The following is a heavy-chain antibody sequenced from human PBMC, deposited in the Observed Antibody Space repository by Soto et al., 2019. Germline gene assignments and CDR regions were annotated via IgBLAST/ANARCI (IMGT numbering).Heavy chain of an antibody. V-gene: IGHV1-69*06. J-gene: IGHJ4*02. CDR3: ARSRDGYNSGVY. D-gene: IGHD1-1*01. CDR2: IIPIFGTA. Sequence: QVQLVQSGAEVKKPGSSVKVSCKASGCTFSSYAISWVRQAPGQGLEWMGGIIPIFGTANYAQKFQGRVTITADKSTSKAYIELSSLRYEDKAVYYCARSRDGYNSGVYWGQGTLVTVSS. CDR1: GCTFSSYA.